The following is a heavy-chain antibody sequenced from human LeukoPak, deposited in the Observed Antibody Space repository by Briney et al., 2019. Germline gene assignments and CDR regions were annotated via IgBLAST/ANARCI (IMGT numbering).Heavy chain of an antibody. V-gene: IGHV3-7*05. J-gene: IGHJ2*01. CDR3: ARDQVTTEYWYFDL. D-gene: IGHD4-17*01. CDR2: IKQDGSEK. CDR1: GFTFSSYW. Sequence: GGSLRLSCAASGFTFSSYWMSWVRQAPGKGLERVANIKQDGSEKYYVDSVKGRFTISRDNAKNSLYLQMNSLRAEDTAVYYCARDQVTTEYWYFDLWGRGTLVTVSS.